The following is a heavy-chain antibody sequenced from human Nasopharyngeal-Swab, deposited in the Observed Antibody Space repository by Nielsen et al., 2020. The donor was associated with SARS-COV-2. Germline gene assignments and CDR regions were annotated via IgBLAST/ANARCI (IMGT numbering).Heavy chain of an antibody. Sequence: WLRQSPGKGLEWVSSVSGRDSTYYADSVKGRFTISRDISKNTLYLQMNSLRAEDTAVYYCAKDRNSAYYYYYMDVWGKGTTVTVSS. CDR3: AKDRNSAYYYYYMDV. V-gene: IGHV3-23*01. J-gene: IGHJ6*03. CDR2: VSGRDST. D-gene: IGHD1-26*01.